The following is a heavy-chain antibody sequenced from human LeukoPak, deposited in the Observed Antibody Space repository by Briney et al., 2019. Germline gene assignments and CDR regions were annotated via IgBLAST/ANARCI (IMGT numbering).Heavy chain of an antibody. Sequence: PWGSLRLSCAASGFNFNNYNMNRVGQAPGKGLEWVSYITLSSSTIYYADSVKGRFTISRDNAKNSLYLQMNSLRAEDTAVYYCAREPSYSSSWYTSCDYWGQGTLVTVSS. V-gene: IGHV3-48*01. CDR1: GFNFNNYN. CDR3: AREPSYSSSWYTSCDY. D-gene: IGHD6-13*01. J-gene: IGHJ4*02. CDR2: ITLSSSTI.